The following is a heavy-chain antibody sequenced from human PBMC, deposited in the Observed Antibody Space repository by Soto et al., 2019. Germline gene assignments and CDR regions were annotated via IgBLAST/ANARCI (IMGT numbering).Heavy chain of an antibody. CDR3: ARAIVGENWFDP. CDR1: GGSISSYY. CDR2: IYYSGST. Sequence: SETLSLTCTVSGGSISSYYWSWIRQPPGKGLEWIGYIYYSGSTNYNPSLKSRVTISVDTSKNQFSLKLSSVTAADTAVYYCARAIVGENWFDPWGQGTLVTVS. J-gene: IGHJ5*02. V-gene: IGHV4-59*01. D-gene: IGHD1-26*01.